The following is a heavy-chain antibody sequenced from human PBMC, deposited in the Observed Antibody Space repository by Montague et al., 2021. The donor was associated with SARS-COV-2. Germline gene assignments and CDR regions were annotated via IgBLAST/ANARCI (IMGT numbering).Heavy chain of an antibody. V-gene: IGHV3-30-3*01. J-gene: IGHJ3*02. Sequence: WMRQAAGRGLEWVAVISYDGSNKYYADSVKGRFTISRDNSKNTLYLQMNSLRAEDTAVYYCARDRDSSSWYVRDDAFDIWGQGTMVTVSS. D-gene: IGHD6-13*01. CDR3: ARDRDSSSWYVRDDAFDI. CDR2: ISYDGSNK.